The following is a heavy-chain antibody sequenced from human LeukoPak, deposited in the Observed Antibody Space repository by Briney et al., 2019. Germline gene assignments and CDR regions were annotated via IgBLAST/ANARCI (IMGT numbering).Heavy chain of an antibody. J-gene: IGHJ3*02. CDR1: GGSINSSSYY. CDR3: ARDWPSEWQELPDYDPVDI. V-gene: IGHV3-53*01. D-gene: IGHD6-13*01. Sequence: PSETLSLTCTVSGGSINSSSYYWDWVRQPPGKGLEWVSTINSGGTTYYADSVTGRFTISRDNSKNTLYLQMNSLRAEDTAVYYCARDWPSEWQELPDYDPVDIWGQGTMVTVSS. CDR2: INSGGTT.